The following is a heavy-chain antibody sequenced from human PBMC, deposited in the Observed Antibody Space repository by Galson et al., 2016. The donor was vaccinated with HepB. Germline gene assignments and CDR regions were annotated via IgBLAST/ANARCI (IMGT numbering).Heavy chain of an antibody. CDR2: ISDDGSNK. CDR1: GLTLTSYG. D-gene: IGHD2/OR15-2a*01. CDR3: AKGAGSWGKYYSAGTYYFDY. V-gene: IGHV3-30*18. Sequence: SLRLSCAASGLTLTSYGMHWVRQAPGRGLEWVALISDDGSNKNYADSVKGRFTISRDNSKNTLYLQMNSLRAEDTAVYYCAKGAGSWGKYYSAGTYYFDYWGQGTLVTVSS. J-gene: IGHJ4*02.